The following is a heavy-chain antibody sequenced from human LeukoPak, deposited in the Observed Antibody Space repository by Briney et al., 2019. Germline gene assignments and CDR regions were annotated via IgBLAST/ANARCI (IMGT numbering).Heavy chain of an antibody. V-gene: IGHV4-4*07. D-gene: IGHD6-13*01. CDR1: GGSINFYY. CDR2: IYSTGST. J-gene: IGHJ4*02. CDR3: ARGIADPYSFDS. Sequence: SETLSLTCTVSGGSINFYYWNWIRQPAGKGLEWIGRIYSTGSTNYSPSLKSRVTMSVDKSKNQFSLNLSSVTAADTAVYYCARGIADPYSFDSWGQGILVTVFS.